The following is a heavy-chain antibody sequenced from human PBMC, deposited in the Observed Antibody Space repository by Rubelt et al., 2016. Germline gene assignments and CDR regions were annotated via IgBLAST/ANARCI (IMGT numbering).Heavy chain of an antibody. D-gene: IGHD6-19*01. V-gene: IGHV1-24*01. CDR3: ATGPAVTGTSAEYFQH. J-gene: IGHJ1*01. CDR2: FDPEDGEI. CDR1: GYTPTKLS. Sequence: QVQLAQSAAEVKEPGASVKVSCKVSGYTPTKLSMHWVRQAPGKGLEWMGSFDPEDGEIIYAQKFQGRVPMTDGTSTNPAYMGLGSLGSEDTAVYYCATGPAVTGTSAEYFQHWGQGTLVTVSS.